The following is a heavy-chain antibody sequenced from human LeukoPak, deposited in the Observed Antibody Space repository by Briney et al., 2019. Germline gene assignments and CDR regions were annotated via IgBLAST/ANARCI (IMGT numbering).Heavy chain of an antibody. CDR1: GFTFSSYV. V-gene: IGHV3-30*02. D-gene: IGHD3-3*01. Sequence: GGSLRLSCAASGFTFSSYVMHWVRQAPGQGLEWVAFIRYDGSNKYYADSVKGRFTISRDNSKSMLYLQMNSLRAEDTAVYYCARVAGYDFWSGYYYYYYYMDVWGKGTTVTVSS. J-gene: IGHJ6*03. CDR2: IRYDGSNK. CDR3: ARVAGYDFWSGYYYYYYYMDV.